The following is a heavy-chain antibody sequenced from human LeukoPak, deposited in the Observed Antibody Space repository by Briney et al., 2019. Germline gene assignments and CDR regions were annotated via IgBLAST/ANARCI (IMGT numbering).Heavy chain of an antibody. J-gene: IGHJ3*02. CDR1: GYSFSDNY. CDR3: ARGKDDSTGHYDAFDI. V-gene: IGHV1-2*02. CDR2: INPKGGDT. Sequence: VKVSCKASGYSFSDNYVHWVRQAPGQGLEYMGWINPKGGDTNFSQRFKGRVTMASDTSISTAYLEMRKLRSDDTAVYFCARGKDDSTGHYDAFDIWGHGTMVTVPS. D-gene: IGHD3-22*01.